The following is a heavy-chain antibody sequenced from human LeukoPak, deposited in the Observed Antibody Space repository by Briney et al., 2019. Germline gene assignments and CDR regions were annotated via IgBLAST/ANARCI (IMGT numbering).Heavy chain of an antibody. Sequence: GASVKVSCKASGYTFTGYYMHRVRKAPGQGLDWMGWINPNSGGTNYAQKFQGRVTMTRDTSISTAYMELSRPRSDDTAVYYCARGLHSSGFYMDVWGKGTTVTVSS. V-gene: IGHV1-2*02. CDR2: INPNSGGT. CDR1: GYTFTGYY. J-gene: IGHJ6*03. CDR3: ARGLHSSGFYMDV. D-gene: IGHD6-19*01.